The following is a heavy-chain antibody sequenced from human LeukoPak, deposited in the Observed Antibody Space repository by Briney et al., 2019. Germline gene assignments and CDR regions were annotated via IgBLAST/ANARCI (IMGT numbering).Heavy chain of an antibody. Sequence: GGSLRLSCAASGFTFSRFWMSWVRQAPGRGLEWVANIKQDESEKYYVDSVRGRFTISRDNAKNSLYLQMDRLRAEDTALYYCVRLGSLWFDRSSDSWGHGTPVTVSS. V-gene: IGHV3-7*01. D-gene: IGHD3-10*01. J-gene: IGHJ5*01. CDR3: VRLGSLWFDRSSDS. CDR2: IKQDESEK. CDR1: GFTFSRFW.